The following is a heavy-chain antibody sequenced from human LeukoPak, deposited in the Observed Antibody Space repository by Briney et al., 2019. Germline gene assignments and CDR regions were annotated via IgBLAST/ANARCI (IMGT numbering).Heavy chain of an antibody. Sequence: PSQTLSLICTVSGGSISSGGYYWSWIRQHPGKGLEWIGYIYYSGSTYYNPSLKSRVTISVDTSKNQFSLKLSSLTAADTAVYYCASSLDRHGGRAPFDYWGQGTLVTVSS. D-gene: IGHD4-23*01. CDR1: GGSISSGGYY. CDR3: ASSLDRHGGRAPFDY. V-gene: IGHV4-31*03. J-gene: IGHJ4*02. CDR2: IYYSGST.